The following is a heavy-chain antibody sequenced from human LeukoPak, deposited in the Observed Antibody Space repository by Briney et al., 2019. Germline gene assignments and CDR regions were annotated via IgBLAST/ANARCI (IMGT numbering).Heavy chain of an antibody. D-gene: IGHD6-13*01. CDR3: ASRIAAAGLDY. CDR2: ISSSSSTI. J-gene: IGHJ4*02. CDR1: GFTFSSYS. Sequence: GGFLRLSCAASGFTFSSYSMNWVRQAPGKGLEWVSYISSSSSTIYYADSVKGRFTISRDNAKNSLYLQMNSLRAEDTAVYYCASRIAAAGLDYWGQGTLVTVSS. V-gene: IGHV3-48*01.